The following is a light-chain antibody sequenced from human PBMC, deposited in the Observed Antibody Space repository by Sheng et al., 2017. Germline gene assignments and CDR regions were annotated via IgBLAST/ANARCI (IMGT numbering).Light chain of an antibody. CDR2: DAS. CDR3: QQRSNWS. V-gene: IGKV3-11*01. CDR1: QTVGSY. J-gene: IGKJ4*01. Sequence: EVVLTQSPATLSLSPGERATLSCRASQTVGSYLAWYQQKPGQAPRLLIYDASNRATGIPARFSDSGSGTDFTLTISSLEPEDFAVYYCQQRSNWSFGGGTEGGGQ.